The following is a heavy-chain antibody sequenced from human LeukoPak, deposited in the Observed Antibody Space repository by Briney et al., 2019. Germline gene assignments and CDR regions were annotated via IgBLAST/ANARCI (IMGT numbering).Heavy chain of an antibody. Sequence: SETLSLTCTVSGGSLGTYYWSWIRQPPGKGLEWIGFRSYSGTTNYNPSLASRVSTEVDRSKNQFSLKLSSVTAADTAVYYCARGQQLAPFDYWGQGTLVTVSS. V-gene: IGHV4-59*08. D-gene: IGHD6-13*01. CDR3: ARGQQLAPFDY. CDR2: RSYSGTT. J-gene: IGHJ4*02. CDR1: GGSLGTYY.